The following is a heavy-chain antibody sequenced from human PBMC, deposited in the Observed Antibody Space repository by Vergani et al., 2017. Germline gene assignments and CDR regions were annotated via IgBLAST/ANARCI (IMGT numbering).Heavy chain of an antibody. Sequence: QLQLQESGPGLVKPSETLSLTCTVSGGSISSSSYYWGWIRQPPGKGLEWIGSIYYSGSTYYNPSLKSRVTISVDTSKNQFSLKLSSVTAADTAVYYCARHEDIVVVPAATFDPWGQGTLVTVSS. V-gene: IGHV4-39*01. J-gene: IGHJ5*02. CDR2: IYYSGST. D-gene: IGHD2-2*01. CDR1: GGSISSSSYY. CDR3: ARHEDIVVVPAATFDP.